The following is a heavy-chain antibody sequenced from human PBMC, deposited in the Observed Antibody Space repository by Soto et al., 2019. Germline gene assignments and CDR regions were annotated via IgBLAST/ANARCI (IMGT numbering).Heavy chain of an antibody. CDR3: ARDRISDYYGSGSYYYFDY. CDR2: IYYSGST. V-gene: IGHV4-61*01. D-gene: IGHD3-10*01. Sequence: LSLTCTVSGGSVSSGSYYWSWIRQPPGRGLEWIGYIYYSGSTNYNPSLKSRVTISVDTSKNQFSLKLSSVTAADTAVYYCARDRISDYYGSGSYYYFDYWGQGTLVTVSS. J-gene: IGHJ4*02. CDR1: GGSVSSGSYY.